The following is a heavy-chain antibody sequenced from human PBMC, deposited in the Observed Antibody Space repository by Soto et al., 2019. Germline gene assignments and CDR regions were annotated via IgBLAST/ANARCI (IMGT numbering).Heavy chain of an antibody. J-gene: IGHJ6*02. V-gene: IGHV5-51*01. Sequence: GGSLKISCKGSGYTFTNYWIGWVRQMPGKGLEWMGIIYPGDSDTKYNPSFQGQVTISADKSITTTYLQGSSLKASDTAIYYCAASLFYYGMDVWGQGTTVTVSS. CDR2: IYPGDSDT. CDR3: AASLFYYGMDV. CDR1: GYTFTNYW.